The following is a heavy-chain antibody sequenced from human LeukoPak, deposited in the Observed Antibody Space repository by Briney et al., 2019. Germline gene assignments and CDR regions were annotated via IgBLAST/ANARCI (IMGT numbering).Heavy chain of an antibody. D-gene: IGHD2-8*01. Sequence: ASLKVSCKASGCTSTGYHMHWVRQAPGQGREWMLSIITISGATRFAQNFKGRVTMNRDTSISTASMEVRGLRSDDSAVYFCAGGSGYCTTSNCLRPFDSGGQGTLVTVSS. CDR3: AGGSGYCTTSNCLRPFDS. V-gene: IGHV1-2*02. J-gene: IGHJ4*02. CDR2: IITISGAT. CDR1: GCTSTGYH.